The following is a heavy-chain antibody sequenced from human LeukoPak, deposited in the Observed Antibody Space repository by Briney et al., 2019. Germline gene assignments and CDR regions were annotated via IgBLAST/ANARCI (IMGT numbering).Heavy chain of an antibody. V-gene: IGHV3-64D*06. CDR1: GFTFSSYS. CDR2: VSSDGHST. CDR3: VKITSVTGGDC. Sequence: QSGGSLRLSCAASGFTFSSYSMHWVRQAPGKGLEYVSAVSSDGHSTRYADSVKGRFTISRDNSKNTLYLQMSSLRAEDTAVYYCVKITSVTGGDCWGQGTRLTVSS. D-gene: IGHD1-1*01. J-gene: IGHJ4*02.